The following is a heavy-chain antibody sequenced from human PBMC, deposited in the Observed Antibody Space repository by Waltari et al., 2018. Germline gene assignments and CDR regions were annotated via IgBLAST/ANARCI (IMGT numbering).Heavy chain of an antibody. V-gene: IGHV1-24*01. CDR2: FAPEGGET. D-gene: IGHD6-13*01. Sequence: QVQLVQSGAEVKKPGASVKVSCKVSGYTLTELSMHRVRQAPGKGLEWMGGFAPEGGETVNEQKCQGRCPMTEDTSTDTAYMELSSLRSEDTAVYSCATILIAAAGYNWFDPWGQGTLVTVSS. CDR1: GYTLTELS. J-gene: IGHJ5*02. CDR3: ATILIAAAGYNWFDP.